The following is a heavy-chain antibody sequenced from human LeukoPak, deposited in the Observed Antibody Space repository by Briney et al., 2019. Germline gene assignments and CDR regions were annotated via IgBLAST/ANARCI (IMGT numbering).Heavy chain of an antibody. CDR1: GFTFSSYS. CDR2: ISSSSSYI. D-gene: IGHD5-24*01. J-gene: IGHJ5*02. CDR3: ARDRDGYNSQAGWFDP. Sequence: GGSLRLSCAASGFTFSSYSMNWVRQAPGKGLEWVSSISSSSSYIYYADSVKGRFTISRDNAKNSLYLQMNSLRAEDTAVCYCARDRDGYNSQAGWFDPWGQGTLVTVSS. V-gene: IGHV3-21*01.